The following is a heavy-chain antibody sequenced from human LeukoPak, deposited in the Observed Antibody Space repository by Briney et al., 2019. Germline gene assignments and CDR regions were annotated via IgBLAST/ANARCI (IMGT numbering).Heavy chain of an antibody. J-gene: IGHJ4*02. CDR1: GFTFSNAW. CDR3: TTENVVLTPNDY. CDR2: IKSKTDGGTT. V-gene: IGHV3-15*01. Sequence: GGSLRLSCAASGFTFSNAWMSWVRQAPGKGLEWVGRIKSKTDGGTTDYAAPVKGRFTISRDDSKNTLYLQMNSLKTEDTAVYYCTTENVVLTPNDYWGQGTLVTVSS. D-gene: IGHD2-15*01.